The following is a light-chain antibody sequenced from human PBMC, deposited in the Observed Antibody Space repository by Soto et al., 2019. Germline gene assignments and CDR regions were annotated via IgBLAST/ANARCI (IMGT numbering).Light chain of an antibody. CDR1: QGIRYA. Sequence: IQMTQSPSSLSASVGDRLTITCRASQGIRYALGWDQQKPGTDPKRLIYGASILQNGVPSRFGGSGSGTEFTLTISSLQPEDCATYYCLQYNSPPPTFGQGTKVDIK. V-gene: IGKV1-17*01. CDR2: GAS. CDR3: LQYNSPPPT. J-gene: IGKJ1*01.